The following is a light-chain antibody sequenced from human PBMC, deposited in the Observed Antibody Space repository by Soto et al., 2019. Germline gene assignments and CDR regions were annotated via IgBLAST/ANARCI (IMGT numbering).Light chain of an antibody. Sequence: QSVLTQPPSVSGAPGQRVTISCTGSSSNIGAGYDVHWYQQLPGTAPKLLIYGNSNRPSGVPDRFSGSKSGTSASLALTGLRAEDEADYYCQSYDSSMSGGVVFGGGTQVTVL. CDR2: GNS. CDR3: QSYDSSMSGGVV. J-gene: IGLJ2*01. V-gene: IGLV1-40*01. CDR1: SSNIGAGYD.